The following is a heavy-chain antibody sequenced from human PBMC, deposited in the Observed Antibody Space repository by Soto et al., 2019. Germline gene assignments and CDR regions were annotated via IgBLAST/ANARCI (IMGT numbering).Heavy chain of an antibody. J-gene: IGHJ4*02. CDR1: GYNFAGYW. CDR3: ARGGVSTRTFDY. CDR2: IYPSDSDT. Sequence: PGESLKISCKGSGYNFAGYWIALVRQMPGKGLGLMGIIYPSDSDTRYRPSFQGQVTISADKSISSAYLQWSSLRASDTAMYYCARGGVSTRTFDYWGQGTPVTVSS. V-gene: IGHV5-51*01. D-gene: IGHD3-3*01.